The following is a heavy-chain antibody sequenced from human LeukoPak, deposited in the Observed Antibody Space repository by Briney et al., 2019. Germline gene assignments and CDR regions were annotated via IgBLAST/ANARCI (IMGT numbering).Heavy chain of an antibody. CDR3: ARDRNYLAPSYYYYGMDV. J-gene: IGHJ6*02. V-gene: IGHV3-21*01. CDR2: ISSSGSYI. Sequence: GGPLRLSCAASGFTFSSYSMSWVRQAPGKGLEWVSSISSSGSYIYYGDSVKGRFIISRDNAKNSVYLQMNSLRAEDTAVYYCARDRNYLAPSYYYYGMDVWGQGTTVTVSS. CDR1: GFTFSSYS. D-gene: IGHD3-10*01.